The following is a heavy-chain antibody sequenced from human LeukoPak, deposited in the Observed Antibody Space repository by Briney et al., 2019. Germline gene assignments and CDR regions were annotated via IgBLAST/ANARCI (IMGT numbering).Heavy chain of an antibody. Sequence: ASVKVSCKASGYTFTSYGISWVRQAPGQGLEWMGWINPNSGDTHYAQNFQARVTMTRDTSISTVYLDLSRLRSDHTAVYYCARALYSGNQRNWFDPWGQRTLVTVYS. CDR2: INPNSGDT. D-gene: IGHD6-13*01. CDR3: ARALYSGNQRNWFDP. V-gene: IGHV1-2*02. CDR1: GYTFTSYG. J-gene: IGHJ5*02.